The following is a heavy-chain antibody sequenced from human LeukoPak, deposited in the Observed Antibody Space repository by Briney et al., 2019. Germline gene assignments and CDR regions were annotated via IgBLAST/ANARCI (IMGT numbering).Heavy chain of an antibody. CDR2: INPNSGGT. Sequence: EASVKVSCKASGYTFTSYGISWVRQAPGQGLEWMGWINPNSGGTNYAQKFQGRVTMTRDTSISTAYMELSRLRSDDTAVYYCARDMVRGVPLGYWGQGTLVTVSS. J-gene: IGHJ4*02. D-gene: IGHD3-10*01. V-gene: IGHV1-2*02. CDR1: GYTFTSYG. CDR3: ARDMVRGVPLGY.